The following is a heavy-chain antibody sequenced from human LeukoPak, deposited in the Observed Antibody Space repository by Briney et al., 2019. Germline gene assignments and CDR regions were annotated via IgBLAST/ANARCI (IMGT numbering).Heavy chain of an antibody. V-gene: IGHV3-74*01. Sequence: GGSLRLSCTASGLTFSTYWIHWVRQAPGKGLVWVSQIKFDGSLASYADSVKGRFTISRDNAKNTLYLEMKSLRVEDTAVYYCARELPREVTLDSWGQGTLVTVSP. D-gene: IGHD2-21*02. CDR2: IKFDGSLA. J-gene: IGHJ5*01. CDR1: GLTFSTYW. CDR3: ARELPREVTLDS.